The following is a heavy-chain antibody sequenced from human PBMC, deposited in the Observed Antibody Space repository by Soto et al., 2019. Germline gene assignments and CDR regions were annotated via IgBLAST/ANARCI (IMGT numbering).Heavy chain of an antibody. CDR3: AKFRAGLGSQTDS. V-gene: IGHV3-23*01. CDR2: VGVSGATT. J-gene: IGHJ4*02. D-gene: IGHD3-10*01. CDR1: GFTFSSYA. Sequence: EVQLLESGGNLVQPGGSLRLSCAASGFTFSSYAMSWVRQAPGKGLEWVSTVGVSGATTYYTDSVKGRFTISRDNSNNTLVLQMHSLRAEDTAIYYCAKFRAGLGSQTDSWGQGTRVTVSS.